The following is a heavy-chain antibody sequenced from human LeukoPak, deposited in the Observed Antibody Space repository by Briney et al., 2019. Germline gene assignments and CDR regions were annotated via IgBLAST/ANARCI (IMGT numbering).Heavy chain of an antibody. CDR2: IHYSGST. D-gene: IGHD4-17*01. CDR1: DGSISSSSYS. Sequence: SETLSLTCSVSDGSISSSSYSWGWIRQAPGKGLEWIGSIHYSGSTYYNPSLKSRVSISVDTSRNQFSLKLNSVTAADTAVFYCARGPRDYGDYESWFDPWGQGTLVTVSS. V-gene: IGHV4-39*07. J-gene: IGHJ5*02. CDR3: ARGPRDYGDYESWFDP.